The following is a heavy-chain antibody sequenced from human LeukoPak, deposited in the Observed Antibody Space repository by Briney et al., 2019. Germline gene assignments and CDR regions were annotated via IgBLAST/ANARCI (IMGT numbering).Heavy chain of an antibody. Sequence: SETLSLTCTVSGGSISSSSYYWGWIRQPPGKGLEWIGRIYYSGSTYYKPSLRSRVTISVDTSKSQFPLKPSSVTAADTAVYYCARHQGGDGYNYYYYYMDVWGKGTTVTVSS. CDR1: GGSISSSSYY. V-gene: IGHV4-39*01. J-gene: IGHJ6*03. D-gene: IGHD5-24*01. CDR2: IYYSGST. CDR3: ARHQGGDGYNYYYYYMDV.